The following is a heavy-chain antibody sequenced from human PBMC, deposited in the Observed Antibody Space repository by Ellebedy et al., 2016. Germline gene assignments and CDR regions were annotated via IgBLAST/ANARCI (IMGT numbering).Heavy chain of an antibody. CDR2: VYHSGNT. CDR3: ARDLGSGGGMDV. CDR1: GGSVTSSY. V-gene: IGHV4-59*02. J-gene: IGHJ6*02. D-gene: IGHD3-10*01. Sequence: SETLSLTCTVSGGSVTSSYWSWIRQPPGKGLEWIGYVYHSGNTKYNPSLESRVTSSVDTSKNQFSLNLRSVTAVDTALYYCARDLGSGGGMDVWGQGTTVTVSS.